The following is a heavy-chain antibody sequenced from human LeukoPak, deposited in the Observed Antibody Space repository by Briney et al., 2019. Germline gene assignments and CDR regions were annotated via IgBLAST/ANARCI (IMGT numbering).Heavy chain of an antibody. D-gene: IGHD6-13*01. J-gene: IGHJ4*02. CDR2: IYHSGST. CDR3: AREGRIAAADY. V-gene: IGHV4-38-2*02. CDR1: GYSISSGYY. Sequence: PSETLSLTCTVSGYSISSGYYWGWTRQPPGKGLEWIGNIYHSGSTYYNPSLKSRVTISVDTSKNQFSLKLRSVTAADTAVYYCAREGRIAAADYWGQGTLVTVSS.